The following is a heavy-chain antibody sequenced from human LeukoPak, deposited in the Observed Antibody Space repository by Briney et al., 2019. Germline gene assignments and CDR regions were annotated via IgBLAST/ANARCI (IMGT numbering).Heavy chain of an antibody. CDR1: GGSFSGYY. J-gene: IGHJ6*02. D-gene: IGHD3-10*01. CDR3: ARFRSYYGSGRYYGMDV. Sequence: PSETLSLTCAVYGGSFSGYYWSWIRQPPGKGLEWIGEINHGGSTNYNPSLKSRVTISVDTSKNQFSLKLSSVTAADTAVYYCARFRSYYGSGRYYGMDVWGQGTTVTVSS. V-gene: IGHV4-34*01. CDR2: INHGGST.